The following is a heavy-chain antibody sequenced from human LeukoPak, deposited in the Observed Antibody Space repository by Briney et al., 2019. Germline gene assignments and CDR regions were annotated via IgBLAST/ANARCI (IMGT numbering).Heavy chain of an antibody. CDR1: GFTFSSYW. CDR3: ARDLQWRELQSQYYYYYYMDV. CDR2: IKQDGSEK. Sequence: GGSLRLSCAASGFTFSSYWMSWVRQAPGKGLEWVANIKQDGSEKYYVDSVKGRFTISRDNAKKSLYLQMNSLRAEDTAVYYCARDLQWRELQSQYYYYYYMDVWGKGTTVTVSS. J-gene: IGHJ6*03. V-gene: IGHV3-7*01. D-gene: IGHD2-15*01.